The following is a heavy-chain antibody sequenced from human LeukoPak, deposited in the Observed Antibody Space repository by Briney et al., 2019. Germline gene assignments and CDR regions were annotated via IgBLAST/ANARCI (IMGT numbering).Heavy chain of an antibody. J-gene: IGHJ6*02. Sequence: GSLRLSCAASGFTFSNYDMHWVRQATGKGLEWVSAIGTAGDTYYPGSVKGRFTISRENAKNSLYLQMNSLRAGDTAVYYCARGPVTVTASYYYYGMDVWGQGTTVTVSS. D-gene: IGHD4-17*01. V-gene: IGHV3-13*01. CDR2: IGTAGDT. CDR1: GFTFSNYD. CDR3: ARGPVTVTASYYYYGMDV.